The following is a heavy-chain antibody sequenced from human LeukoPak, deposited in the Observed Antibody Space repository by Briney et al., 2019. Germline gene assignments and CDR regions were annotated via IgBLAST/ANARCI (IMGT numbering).Heavy chain of an antibody. CDR1: GGSFSGYY. Sequence: PSETLSLTCAVYGGSFSGYYWSWIRQPPGKGLEWIGEINHSGSTNYNPSLKSRVTISVDTSKNQFSLKLSSVTAADTAVYSCARGRGRYTGIDYWGQGPLVTVSS. J-gene: IGHJ4*02. D-gene: IGHD3-16*01. CDR2: INHSGST. V-gene: IGHV4-34*01. CDR3: ARGRGRYTGIDY.